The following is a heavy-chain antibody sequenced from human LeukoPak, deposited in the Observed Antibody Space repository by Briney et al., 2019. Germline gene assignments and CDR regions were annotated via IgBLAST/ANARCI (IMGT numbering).Heavy chain of an antibody. Sequence: ASVKVSCKASGGTFSSYAISWVRQAPGQGLEWMGRIIPILGIANYAQKFQGRVTITADKSTSTAYMELSSLRSEDTAVYYCAREACRKFNYYGSGPCGNFDYWGQGTLVTVSS. D-gene: IGHD3-10*01. J-gene: IGHJ4*02. V-gene: IGHV1-69*04. CDR1: GGTFSSYA. CDR2: IIPILGIA. CDR3: AREACRKFNYYGSGPCGNFDY.